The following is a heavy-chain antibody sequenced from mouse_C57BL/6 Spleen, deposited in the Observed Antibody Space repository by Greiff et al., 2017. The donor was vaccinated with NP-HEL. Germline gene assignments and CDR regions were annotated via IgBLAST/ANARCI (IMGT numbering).Heavy chain of an antibody. V-gene: IGHV14-3*01. CDR2: IDPANGNT. J-gene: IGHJ1*03. D-gene: IGHD2-4*01. CDR3: ARLYYDYDRYFDV. Sequence: VQLKQSVAELVRPGASVKLSCTASGFNIKNTYMHWVKQRPEQGLEWIGRIDPANGNTKYAPKFQGQATITANTSSNTAYLQLSSLTSEDTAIYYCARLYYDYDRYFDVWGTGTTVTVSS. CDR1: GFNIKNTY.